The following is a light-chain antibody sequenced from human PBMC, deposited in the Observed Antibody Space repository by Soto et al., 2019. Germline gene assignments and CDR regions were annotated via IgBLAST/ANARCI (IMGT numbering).Light chain of an antibody. Sequence: DIQMTQSPSTLAASVGDRVTITCRASQNINRWLAWYQQKPGKAPKVLIYDASRLESGVPSSFSGSGSGSXXXXXXXXXXXDDFATYYCQQYDGYFGPXTKVDFK. V-gene: IGKV1-5*01. J-gene: IGKJ3*01. CDR1: QNINRW. CDR3: QQYDGY. CDR2: DAS.